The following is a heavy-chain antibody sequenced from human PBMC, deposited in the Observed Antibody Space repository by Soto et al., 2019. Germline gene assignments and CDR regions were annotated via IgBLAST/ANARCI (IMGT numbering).Heavy chain of an antibody. CDR3: AGGDYYHSSGYYFYYYTMDV. CDR1: GGSISSSSYY. V-gene: IGHV4-39*01. J-gene: IGHJ6*02. CDR2: VYYGGST. D-gene: IGHD3-22*01. Sequence: QLHLQEPGPGRVKPSETLSLTCTVSGGSISSSSYYWGWIRQPPGKGLEWIGNVYYGGSTYYNPSLKSRVTISVETSKSQFSLKLSSVTAADTAVYYCAGGDYYHSSGYYFYYYTMDVWGQGTKVNV.